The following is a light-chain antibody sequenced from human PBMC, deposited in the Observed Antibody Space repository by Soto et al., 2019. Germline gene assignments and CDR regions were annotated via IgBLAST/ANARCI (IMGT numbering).Light chain of an antibody. Sequence: DIQMTQSPSSLSASVGDRVTITCQASQDIKNYLNWYQQKSGKAPKLLIYDASDLETGVPSRFSGSGSGTDFTFTISSLQPDDFATYYCQHYNSYSEAFGQGTKVELK. CDR3: QHYNSYSEA. CDR2: DAS. CDR1: QDIKNY. J-gene: IGKJ1*01. V-gene: IGKV1-33*01.